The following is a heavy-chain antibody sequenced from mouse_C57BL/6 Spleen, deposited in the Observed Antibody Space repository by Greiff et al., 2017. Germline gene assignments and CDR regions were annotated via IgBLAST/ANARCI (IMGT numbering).Heavy chain of an antibody. D-gene: IGHD2-1*01. V-gene: IGHV1-53*01. Sequence: QVQLQQPGTDLVKPGASVKLSCKASGYTFTSYWMHWVKQRPGQGLEWIGNINPSNGGTNYNEKLESKATLTVDKSSSTAYMQLSSLTSEDSAVYYCARVGGNYVYYYAMDYWGQGTSVTVSS. CDR3: ARVGGNYVYYYAMDY. J-gene: IGHJ4*01. CDR1: GYTFTSYW. CDR2: INPSNGGT.